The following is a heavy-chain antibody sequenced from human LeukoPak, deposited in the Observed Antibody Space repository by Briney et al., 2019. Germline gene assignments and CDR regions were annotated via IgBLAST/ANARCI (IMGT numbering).Heavy chain of an antibody. D-gene: IGHD4-17*01. CDR1: GFTFSNYW. V-gene: IGHV3-7*01. J-gene: IGHJ4*02. CDR3: ARGNDYGDCIGIYFDY. CDR2: IKRDESEK. Sequence: GESLRLSCAASGFTFSNYWMSWVRQAPGKGLEWVANIKRDESEKYYVDSVKGRFTISRDNAKSSLYLQMNSLRAEDTAVYYCARGNDYGDCIGIYFDYWGQGTLVTVSS.